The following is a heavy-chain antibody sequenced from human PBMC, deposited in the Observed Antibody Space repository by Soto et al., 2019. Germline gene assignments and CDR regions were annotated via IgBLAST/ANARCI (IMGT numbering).Heavy chain of an antibody. CDR1: GFTFTSYA. D-gene: IGHD3-10*01. CDR3: ARVPPWGNSAGDYYIQHYDS. V-gene: IGHV1-3*01. CDR2: INGGSGNT. Sequence: ASVKVSCKSSGFTFTSYAIHWLRQAPGQKPQWMGWINGGSGNTKYSQDFQGRVTFTRDTFATTAYLELSSLRSEDTAVYYCARVPPWGNSAGDYYIQHYDSWGQGTPVTVS. J-gene: IGHJ4*02.